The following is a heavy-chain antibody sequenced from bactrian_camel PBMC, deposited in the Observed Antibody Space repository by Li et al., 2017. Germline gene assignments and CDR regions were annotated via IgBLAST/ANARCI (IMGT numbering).Heavy chain of an antibody. Sequence: HVQLVESGGGSVQAGGSLRLSCVASVDTIGRYCMGWFRQIPDKEREGVAAISPAGNTISTGSVRGRFTISQDNAKNTLYLQMNNLQPEDTAMYYCAAGGGYCSGGLVARQFVYWGQGTQVTVS. J-gene: IGHJ4*01. CDR3: AAGGGYCSGGLVARQFVY. D-gene: IGHD3*01. V-gene: IGHV3S55*01. CDR1: VDTIGRYC. CDR2: ISPAGNT.